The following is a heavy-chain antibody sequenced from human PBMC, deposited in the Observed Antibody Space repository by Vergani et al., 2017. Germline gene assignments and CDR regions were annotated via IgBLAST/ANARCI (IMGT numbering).Heavy chain of an antibody. D-gene: IGHD4-23*01. Sequence: QVQLVQSGAEVKKPGSSVKVSCKASGGTFSSYAISWVRQAPGQGLEWMGGIIPIFGTANYAQKFQGRVTITAAESTSTAYMELSSLRYEDTALYYCASPRFDYGGNSGLDYWGQGTLVTVSS. J-gene: IGHJ4*02. V-gene: IGHV1-69*01. CDR1: GGTFSSYA. CDR2: IIPIFGTA. CDR3: ASPRFDYGGNSGLDY.